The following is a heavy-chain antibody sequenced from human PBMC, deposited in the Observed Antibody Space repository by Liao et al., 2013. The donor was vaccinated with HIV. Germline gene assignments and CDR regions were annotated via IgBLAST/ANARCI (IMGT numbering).Heavy chain of an antibody. Sequence: QVQLQESGPGLVKPSETLSLTCTVSGGSISSYYWSWIRQPPGKGLEWIGRIYTSGSTNYNPSLKSRVTMSVDTSKNQFSLKLSSVTAADTAVYYCARGYCSGGSCYPFDYWGQGTLVTVSS. D-gene: IGHD2-15*01. J-gene: IGHJ4*02. CDR2: IYTSGST. V-gene: IGHV4-4*07. CDR3: ARGYCSGGSCYPFDY. CDR1: GGSISSYY.